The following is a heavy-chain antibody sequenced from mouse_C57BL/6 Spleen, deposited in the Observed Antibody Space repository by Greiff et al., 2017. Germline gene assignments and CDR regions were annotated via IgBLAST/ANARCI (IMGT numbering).Heavy chain of an antibody. Sequence: VQLQQPGAELVKPGASVKLSCKASGYTFPSYWMQWVQQRPGQGLEWIGEIAPSASYTNSTQTFKGKATLTVDTSSSTAYLQLSSLTSEDSAVYCGARAGSSYDYWGQGTTLTVSS. CDR1: GYTFPSYW. J-gene: IGHJ2*01. CDR3: ARAGSSYDY. D-gene: IGHD1-1*01. CDR2: IAPSASYT. V-gene: IGHV1-50*01.